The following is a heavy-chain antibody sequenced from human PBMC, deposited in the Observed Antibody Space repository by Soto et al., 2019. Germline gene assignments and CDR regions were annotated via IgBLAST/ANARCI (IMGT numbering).Heavy chain of an antibody. J-gene: IGHJ6*02. CDR2: IYYSGST. CDR1: GGSVSSGSYY. V-gene: IGHV4-61*01. CDR3: ARDRRNYYYGMGV. Sequence: SETLSLTCTVSGGSVSSGSYYWSWIRQPPGKGLEWIGYIYYSGSTNYNPSLKSRVTISVDTSKNQFSLKLSSVTAADTAVYYCARDRRNYYYGMGVRGQGTTVTVS.